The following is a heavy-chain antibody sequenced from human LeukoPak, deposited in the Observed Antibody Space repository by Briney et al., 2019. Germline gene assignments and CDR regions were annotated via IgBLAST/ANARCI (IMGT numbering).Heavy chain of an antibody. D-gene: IGHD2-2*01. CDR2: ISDSSAT. J-gene: IGHJ4*02. Sequence: GGSLRLSCAASGFTFSTYAMSWVRQAPGKGLEWVSTISDSSATYYAVSVKGRFSISRDNSKNTLYLRMNSLRAEDTAVYYCAKGGTGYCSSSSCLYYFHYWGQGTLVTVSS. CDR3: AKGGTGYCSSSSCLYYFHY. V-gene: IGHV3-23*01. CDR1: GFTFSTYA.